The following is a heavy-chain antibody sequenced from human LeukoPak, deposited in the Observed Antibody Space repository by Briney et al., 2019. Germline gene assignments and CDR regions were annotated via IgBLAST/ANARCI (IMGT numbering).Heavy chain of an antibody. D-gene: IGHD1-26*01. CDR2: ISHSGSS. V-gene: IGHV4-34*01. Sequence: GSLRLSCAASGFTFSNAWMSWVRQPPGKGLEWIGEISHSGSSNYNPSLKSRVTISVDTSKNQFSLKLSSVTAADTAVYYCARGGNVGLSYWGQGALVTVSP. CDR3: ARGGNVGLSY. CDR1: GFTFSNAW. J-gene: IGHJ4*02.